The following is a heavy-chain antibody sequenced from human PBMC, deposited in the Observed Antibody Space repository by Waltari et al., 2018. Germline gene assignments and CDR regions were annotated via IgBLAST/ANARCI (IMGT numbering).Heavy chain of an antibody. J-gene: IGHJ4*02. D-gene: IGHD6-13*01. CDR3: ASLSSSWTGAY. CDR2: IYHSGST. CDR1: GYSISSCYY. V-gene: IGHV4-38-2*01. Sequence: QVQLQESGPGLVKPSETLSLTCAVSGYSISSCYYWGWIRQPPGKGLEWIGSIYHSGSTYYNTSLKSRVTISVDTSKNQFSLKLSSVTAADTAVYYCASLSSSWTGAYWGQGTLVTVSS.